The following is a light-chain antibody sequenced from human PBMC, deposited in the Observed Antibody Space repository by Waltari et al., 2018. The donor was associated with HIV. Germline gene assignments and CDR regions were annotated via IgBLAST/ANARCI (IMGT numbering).Light chain of an antibody. CDR2: DNN. Sequence: QSVLTQPPSVSAAPRQKVPISSSGTSSNIGNNFLSCYQQLPGTAPKLLMYDNNKRPSGIPDRFSGSKSGTSATLGITGLQTGDEADYFCATWDRSLSRVIFGGGTRLTVL. CDR1: SSNIGNNF. J-gene: IGLJ2*01. CDR3: ATWDRSLSRVI. V-gene: IGLV1-51*01.